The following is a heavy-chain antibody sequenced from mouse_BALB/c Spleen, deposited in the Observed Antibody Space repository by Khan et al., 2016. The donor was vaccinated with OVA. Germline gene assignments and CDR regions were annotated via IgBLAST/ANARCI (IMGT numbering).Heavy chain of an antibody. CDR2: IWGGGST. V-gene: IGHV2-6-5*01. J-gene: IGHJ4*01. CDR1: GFSLSDYG. CDR3: AKGVWSYYYTLDY. Sequence: QVQLKQSGPGLVAPSQNLSITCTVSGFSLSDYGVSWIRQPLGKGLEWLGVIWGGGSTYYNSALRSRLSISKDNSKSQVFLKMSSLQSDDTAMFYCAKGVWSYYYTLDYWGQGTSVTVSS.